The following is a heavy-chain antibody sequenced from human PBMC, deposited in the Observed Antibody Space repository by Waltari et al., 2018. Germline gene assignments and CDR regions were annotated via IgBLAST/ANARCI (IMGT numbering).Heavy chain of an antibody. Sequence: QVQLQESGPGLVKPSETLSLTCTVSGGSISSHYWSWIRQPPGKGLEWIGYIYYSGSTNYNPTLKGVVTIPVDTSKNQFSLKLSSVTAADTAVYYCARSGSYSGGGFDPWGQGTLVTVSS. J-gene: IGHJ5*02. V-gene: IGHV4-59*11. CDR3: ARSGSYSGGGFDP. D-gene: IGHD1-26*01. CDR1: GGSISSHY. CDR2: IYYSGST.